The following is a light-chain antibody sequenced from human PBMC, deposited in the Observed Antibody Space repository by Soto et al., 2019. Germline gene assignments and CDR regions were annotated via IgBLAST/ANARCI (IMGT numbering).Light chain of an antibody. J-gene: IGKJ4*01. CDR2: AAS. CDR3: QQSYSTPLT. Sequence: DIQMTQSPSSLSASVGDRVTITCRASQSISSYLNWYQQKLGKAPKLLIYAASSLQSGVPSRFSGSGSGTDFTLTISSLQPEDFATYYCQQSYSTPLTFGGGNEVEIK. V-gene: IGKV1-39*01. CDR1: QSISSY.